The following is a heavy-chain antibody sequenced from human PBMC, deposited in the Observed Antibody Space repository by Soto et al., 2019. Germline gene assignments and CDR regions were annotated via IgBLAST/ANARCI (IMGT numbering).Heavy chain of an antibody. V-gene: IGHV4-34*01. D-gene: IGHD2-2*01. CDR3: ARIPGYCSSTSCRTRDV. J-gene: IGHJ6*02. Sequence: PSETLSLTCAVYGGSFSGYYWSWIRQPPGKGLEWIGEINHSGSTNYNPSLKSRVTISVDTSKNQFSLKLSSVTAADTAVYYCARIPGYCSSTSCRTRDVWGQGTTVTVSS. CDR1: GGSFSGYY. CDR2: INHSGST.